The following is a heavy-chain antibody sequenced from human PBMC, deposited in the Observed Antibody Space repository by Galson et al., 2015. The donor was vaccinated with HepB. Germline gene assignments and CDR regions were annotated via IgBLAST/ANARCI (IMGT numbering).Heavy chain of an antibody. CDR1: GGTFSSYT. Sequence: SVKVSCKASGGTFSSYTISWVRQAPGQGLEWMGRIIPILGIANYAQKFQGRVTITADKSTSTAYMELSSLRSEDTAVYYCASEEMATIGATDYWGQGTLVTVSS. CDR3: ASEEMATIGATDY. V-gene: IGHV1-69*02. J-gene: IGHJ4*02. D-gene: IGHD5-24*01. CDR2: IIPILGIA.